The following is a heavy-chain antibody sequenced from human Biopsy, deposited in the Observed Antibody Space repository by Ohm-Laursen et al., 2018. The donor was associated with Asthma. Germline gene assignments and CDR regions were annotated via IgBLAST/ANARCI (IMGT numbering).Heavy chain of an antibody. CDR2: HDHEEGGT. CDR1: GYSLTDLS. V-gene: IGHV1-24*01. J-gene: IGHJ4*02. Sequence: ASVKASCKISGYSLTDLSMHWVRQAPGQGLVWKGGHDHEEGGTVNARRFQGRVTMTEDTSTDTAYMELSSLSLDDTVLYYCASDFPKDYVRYNFQFWGQGTLVTVSS. CDR3: ASDFPKDYVRYNFQF. D-gene: IGHD4-17*01.